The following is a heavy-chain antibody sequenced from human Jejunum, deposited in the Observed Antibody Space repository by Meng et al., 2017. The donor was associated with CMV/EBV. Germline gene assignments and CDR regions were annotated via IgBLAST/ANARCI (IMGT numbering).Heavy chain of an antibody. CDR3: ARELFGDGSSYFDS. D-gene: IGHD3-10*02. CDR1: GFTFSSYW. J-gene: IGHJ4*02. CDR2: INSDGSST. Sequence: GFTFSSYWMHWVRQAPGKGLVWVSRINSDGSSTAYADSVKGRFTISRDNAKNTLYLQMNSLRGEDTAVYYCARELFGDGSSYFDSWGQGTLVTVSS. V-gene: IGHV3-74*01.